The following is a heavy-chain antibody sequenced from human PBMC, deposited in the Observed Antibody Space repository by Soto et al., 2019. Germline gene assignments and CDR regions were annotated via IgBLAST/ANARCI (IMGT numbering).Heavy chain of an antibody. V-gene: IGHV3-64D*08. D-gene: IGHD2-21*02. J-gene: IGHJ4*02. CDR3: VKVDWYSIDC. Sequence: EVQLVESGGGSVQPGGSLRLSCSASGFTFSNYAIHWVRQAPGQGLEYVSAIESNGLRTYYADFVKGRFTISRDNSKNTLYLQMTSLTSDDTAVYYCVKVDWYSIDCWGQGTLVTVSS. CDR2: IESNGLRT. CDR1: GFTFSNYA.